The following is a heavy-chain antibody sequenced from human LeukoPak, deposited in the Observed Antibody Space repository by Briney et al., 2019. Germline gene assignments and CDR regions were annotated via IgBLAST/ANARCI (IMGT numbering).Heavy chain of an antibody. J-gene: IGHJ3*01. CDR3: ARDSGGSYYPGAFDF. Sequence: GGSLRLSCAASGFTFDDYGISWVRQAPGKGLEWVSHINWNGGSVAYADSVKGPLTICSDDARNSLHLQMNSLRAEDTVLYHCARDSGGSYYPGAFDFWGQGTMVTVSS. V-gene: IGHV3-20*01. D-gene: IGHD1-26*01. CDR1: GFTFDDYG. CDR2: INWNGGSV.